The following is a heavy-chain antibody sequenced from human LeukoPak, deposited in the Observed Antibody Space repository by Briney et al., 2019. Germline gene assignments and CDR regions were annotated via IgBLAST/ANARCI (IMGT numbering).Heavy chain of an antibody. CDR2: IVVGSGNT. D-gene: IGHD2-2*01. J-gene: IGHJ3*02. V-gene: IGHV1-58*02. CDR1: GFAFTSSA. CDR3: AAPAISDDAFDI. Sequence: SVKVSCKASGFAFTSSAMQWVRQARGQRLEWIGWIVVGSGNTNYAQKFQERVTITRDMSTSTAYMELSSLRSEDTAVYYCAAPAISDDAFDIWGQGTMVTVSS.